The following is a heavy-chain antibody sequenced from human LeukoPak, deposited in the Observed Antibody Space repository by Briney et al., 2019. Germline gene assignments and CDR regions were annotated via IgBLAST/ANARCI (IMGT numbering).Heavy chain of an antibody. Sequence: GGSLRLSCAASGFTFSNYWMNWVRQAPGKGLEWVANIKQDGSETYYVDSVKRPFTISRDNAKNSLYLQMNSLRAEDTAVYYRAREDYWGQGSLVTVSS. CDR3: AREDY. CDR1: GFTFSNYW. J-gene: IGHJ4*02. V-gene: IGHV3-7*01. CDR2: IKQDGSET.